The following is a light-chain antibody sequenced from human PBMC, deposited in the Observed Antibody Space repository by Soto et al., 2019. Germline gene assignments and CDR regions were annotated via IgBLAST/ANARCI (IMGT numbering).Light chain of an antibody. Sequence: IQMTQSPSTLSASVGDRVAITCRASQSIGIWLAWYQQKPGKAPRFLIYTAPTLESGVPSRFSGSGSGTEFTLTISSLQHDDFATYYCQQYKDYSWSFGQGTNVEVK. J-gene: IGKJ1*01. CDR2: TAP. CDR3: QQYKDYSWS. V-gene: IGKV1-5*03. CDR1: QSIGIW.